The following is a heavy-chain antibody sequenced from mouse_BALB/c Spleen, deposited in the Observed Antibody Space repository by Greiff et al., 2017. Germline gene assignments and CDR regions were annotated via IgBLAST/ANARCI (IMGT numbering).Heavy chain of an antibody. Sequence: EVMLVESGGGLVKPGGSLKLSCAASGFTFSSYAMSWVRQTPEKRLEWVASISSGGSTYYPDSVKGRFTISRDNARNILYLQMSSLRSEDTAMYYCAREDYGVRGFAYWGQGTLVTVSA. CDR2: ISSGGST. V-gene: IGHV5-6-5*01. CDR1: GFTFSSYA. J-gene: IGHJ3*01. D-gene: IGHD1-1*02. CDR3: AREDYGVRGFAY.